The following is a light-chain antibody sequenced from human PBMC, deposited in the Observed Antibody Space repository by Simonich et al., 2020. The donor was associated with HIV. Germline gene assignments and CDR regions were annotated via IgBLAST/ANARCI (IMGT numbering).Light chain of an antibody. CDR1: QSVLHSSNNKNY. V-gene: IGKV4-1*01. J-gene: IGKJ2*01. CDR2: WAS. Sequence: DIVMTQSPDSLAVSLGERATINCKSSQSVLHSSNNKNYLAWYQQKPGPPPKLLIYWASTRESGVPDRFSGSGSGTDFTLTISSLQAEDVAVYYCQQYYTTPYTFGQGTKLEIK. CDR3: QQYYTTPYT.